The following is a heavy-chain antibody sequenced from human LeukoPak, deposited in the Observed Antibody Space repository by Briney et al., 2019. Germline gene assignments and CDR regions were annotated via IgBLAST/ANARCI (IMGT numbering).Heavy chain of an antibody. Sequence: ASVKVSCKASGYTFTGYYMHWVRQAPGQGLEWMGRINPNSGGTNYAQKFQGRVTMTRDTSISTAYMELSRLGSDDTAVYYCARERSAYCGGDCFLDFDYWAREPWSPSPQ. V-gene: IGHV1-2*06. J-gene: IGHJ4*02. CDR1: GYTFTGYY. D-gene: IGHD2-21*02. CDR3: ARERSAYCGGDCFLDFDY. CDR2: INPNSGGT.